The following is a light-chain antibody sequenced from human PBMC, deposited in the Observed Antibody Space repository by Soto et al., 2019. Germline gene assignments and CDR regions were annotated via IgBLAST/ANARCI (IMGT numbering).Light chain of an antibody. V-gene: IGKV1-6*01. CDR3: LQDYNYPWT. CDR2: AAS. CDR1: QGIRND. Sequence: AIQMTQSPSSLSASVGDRVTITCRASQGIRNDLGWYQQKPGKAPKLLIYAASSLQSGVPSRFSGSGSGTDFTLTISSLQPEYLANYYCLQDYNYPWTFGQGTKVEIK. J-gene: IGKJ1*01.